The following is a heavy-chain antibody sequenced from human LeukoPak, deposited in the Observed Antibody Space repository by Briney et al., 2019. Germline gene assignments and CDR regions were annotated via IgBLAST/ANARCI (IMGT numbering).Heavy chain of an antibody. Sequence: GRSLRLSCAASGFTFSSYVMHWVRQAPGKGLEWVALISSDENNKYYADYVRGRFTISRDNSKNTLFLQMNSLRPEDTAVYYCASKWFCGGDCYYQIDFWGQGTLVTVSS. D-gene: IGHD2-21*02. CDR3: ASKWFCGGDCYYQIDF. CDR1: GFTFSSYV. CDR2: ISSDENNK. J-gene: IGHJ4*02. V-gene: IGHV3-30*03.